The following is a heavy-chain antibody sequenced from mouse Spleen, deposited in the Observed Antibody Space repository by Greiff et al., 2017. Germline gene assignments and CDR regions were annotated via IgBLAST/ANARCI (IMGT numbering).Heavy chain of an antibody. CDR2: INPNNGGT. CDR3: ARPAGIAY. D-gene: IGHD4-1*01. CDR1: GYTFTDYY. J-gene: IGHJ3*01. Sequence: EVQLQQSGPELVKPGAPVKISCKASGYTFTDYYMNWVKQSHGKSLEWIGDINPNNGGTSYNQKFKGKATLTVDKSSSTAYMELRSLTSEDSAVYYCARPAGIAYWGQGTLVTVSA. V-gene: IGHV1-26*01.